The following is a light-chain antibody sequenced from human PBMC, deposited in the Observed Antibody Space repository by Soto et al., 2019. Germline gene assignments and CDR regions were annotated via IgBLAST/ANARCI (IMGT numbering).Light chain of an antibody. V-gene: IGLV1-40*01. Sequence: QSVLTQPPSVCGAPGQRVTISCTGSSSNIGAGYDVHWYQQLPGTAPKLLIYGNSNRPSGVPDRFSGSKSGTSASLAITGLQAEDEADYYCQSYDSSLSGVAFGGGTKVTVL. CDR3: QSYDSSLSGVA. J-gene: IGLJ2*01. CDR1: SSNIGAGYD. CDR2: GNS.